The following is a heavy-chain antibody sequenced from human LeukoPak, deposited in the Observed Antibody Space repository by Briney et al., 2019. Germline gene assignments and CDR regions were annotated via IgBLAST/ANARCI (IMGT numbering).Heavy chain of an antibody. D-gene: IGHD1-26*01. J-gene: IGHJ4*02. Sequence: PGGSLRLSCAASGFTFSSYAMSWFRQAPGKGQEWVSAISGSASNTYYADSVKGRFTISRDNSRNTLYLQMNSLRAEDTAVYYCANVEWPLDYWGQGTLVTVSS. CDR2: ISGSASNT. CDR1: GFTFSSYA. CDR3: ANVEWPLDY. V-gene: IGHV3-23*01.